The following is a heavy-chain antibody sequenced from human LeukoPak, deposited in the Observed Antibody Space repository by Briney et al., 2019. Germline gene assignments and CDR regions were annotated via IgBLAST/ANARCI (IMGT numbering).Heavy chain of an antibody. Sequence: GRSLRLPCAASGFTFSSYGMHWVRQAPGKGLEWVAVISYDGSNKYYADSVKGRFTISRDNSKNTLYLQMNSLRAEDTAVYYCAKDLWFGELLSVIIDYWGQGTLVTVSS. D-gene: IGHD3-10*01. CDR1: GFTFSSYG. CDR3: AKDLWFGELLSVIIDY. J-gene: IGHJ4*02. V-gene: IGHV3-30*18. CDR2: ISYDGSNK.